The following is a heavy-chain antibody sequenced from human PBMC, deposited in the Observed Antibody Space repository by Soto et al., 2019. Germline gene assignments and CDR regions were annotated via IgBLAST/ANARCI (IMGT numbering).Heavy chain of an antibody. D-gene: IGHD2-21*01. CDR1: GFTFSSYG. J-gene: IGHJ4*02. CDR2: ISYDGSNK. V-gene: IGHV3-30*18. CDR3: AKDELSSKHTSDY. Sequence: GGSLRLSCAASGFTFSSYGMHWVRQAPGKGLEWVAVISYDGSNKYYADSVKGRFTISRDNSKNTLYLQMNSLRAEDTAVYYCAKDELSSKHTSDYWGQGTLVTVSS.